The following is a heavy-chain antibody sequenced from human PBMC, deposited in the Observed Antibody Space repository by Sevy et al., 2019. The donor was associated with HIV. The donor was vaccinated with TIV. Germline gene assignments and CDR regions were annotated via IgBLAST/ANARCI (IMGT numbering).Heavy chain of an antibody. D-gene: IGHD2-2*01. CDR2: TYYRSKWYN. CDR3: ARNPPYCSSTSCHFDY. Sequence: SQTLSLTCAISGDSVSSNSAAWNWIRQSPSRGLEWLGRTYYRSKWYNDYAVSVKSRITINPDTSKNQFSLQLNSATPEDTAVYYCARNPPYCSSTSCHFDYWGQGTLVTVSS. CDR1: GDSVSSNSAA. J-gene: IGHJ4*02. V-gene: IGHV6-1*01.